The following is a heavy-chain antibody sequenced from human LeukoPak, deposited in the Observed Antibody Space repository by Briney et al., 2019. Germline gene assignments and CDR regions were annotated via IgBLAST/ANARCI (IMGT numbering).Heavy chain of an antibody. D-gene: IGHD3-9*01. Sequence: PGGSLRLSCAASGFTFSNYAVHWVRQAPGKGLEWVAVISHDVNNKYYADSVKGRFTISRDNSKNTLYLQMNSLRVEEEAVYYCARDGYDISTGYYAYPFDYWGQGTLVTVSS. CDR3: ARDGYDISTGYYAYPFDY. CDR1: GFTFSNYA. V-gene: IGHV3-30*04. CDR2: ISHDVNNK. J-gene: IGHJ4*02.